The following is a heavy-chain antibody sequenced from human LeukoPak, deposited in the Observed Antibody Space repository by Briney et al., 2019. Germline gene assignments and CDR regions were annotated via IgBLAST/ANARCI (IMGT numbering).Heavy chain of an antibody. V-gene: IGHV1-46*01. J-gene: IGHJ4*02. Sequence: ASVKVSCKASGNTFTSYYMHWVRQAPGQGLEWMGIINPSGGSTSYAQKFQGRVTMTRDMSTSTVYMELSSLRSEDTAVYYCASGGRFAAAILDYWGQGTLVTVSS. CDR2: INPSGGST. CDR3: ASGGRFAAAILDY. D-gene: IGHD2-2*02. CDR1: GNTFTSYY.